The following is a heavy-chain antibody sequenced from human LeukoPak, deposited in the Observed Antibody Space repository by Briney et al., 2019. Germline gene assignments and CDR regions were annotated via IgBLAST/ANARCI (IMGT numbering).Heavy chain of an antibody. CDR2: ISGSGGST. J-gene: IGHJ6*02. CDR1: GFTFSSYA. Sequence: PGGSLRLSCAASGFTFSSYAMSWVRQAPGKGLEWVSAISGSGGSTYYADSVKGRFTISRDNSKNTLYLQMNSLRAEDTAVYYCAKDSSGEYYYYGMDVWGQGTTVTVSS. V-gene: IGHV3-23*01. D-gene: IGHD6-19*01. CDR3: AKDSSGEYYYYGMDV.